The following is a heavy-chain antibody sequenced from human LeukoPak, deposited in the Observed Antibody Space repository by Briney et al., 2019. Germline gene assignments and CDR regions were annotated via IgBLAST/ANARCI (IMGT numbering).Heavy chain of an antibody. V-gene: IGHV4-4*07. CDR2: IYTSGST. Sequence: ASETLSLTCTVSGGSISSYYWSWIRQPAGKGLEGIGRIYTSGSTNYNPSLKSRVTMSVDTSKNQFSLKLSSVTAADTAVYYCARRSKYSSSSFPYYYMDVWGKGTTVTVSS. J-gene: IGHJ6*03. CDR1: GGSISSYY. D-gene: IGHD6-6*01. CDR3: ARRSKYSSSSFPYYYMDV.